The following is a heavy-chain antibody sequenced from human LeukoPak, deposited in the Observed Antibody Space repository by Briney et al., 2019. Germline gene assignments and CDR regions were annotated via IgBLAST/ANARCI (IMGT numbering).Heavy chain of an antibody. CDR3: ARGSVRYSNRPYYFDY. Sequence: PSQTLSLTCTVSGGSISSGGYYWSWIRQHPGKGLEWIGYIYYSGSTYYNPSLKSRVTISVDASKNQFSLKLSSVTAADTAVYYCARGSVRYSNRPYYFDYWGQGTLVTVSS. CDR2: IYYSGST. J-gene: IGHJ4*02. CDR1: GGSISSGGYY. V-gene: IGHV4-31*03. D-gene: IGHD4-11*01.